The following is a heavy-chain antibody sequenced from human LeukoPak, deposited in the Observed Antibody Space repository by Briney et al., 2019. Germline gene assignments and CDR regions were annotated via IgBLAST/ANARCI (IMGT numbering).Heavy chain of an antibody. CDR1: RFTFSNYN. Sequence: GGSLRLSCAASRFTFSNYNMNWVRQAPGKGLEWVSYISSSSTTIYYADSVKGRFTVSRDNAKNSLYLQMNSLRDEDTTVYYCAREGYSYGRNYFDYWGQGTLVTVSS. CDR3: AREGYSYGRNYFDY. D-gene: IGHD5-18*01. CDR2: ISSSSTTI. V-gene: IGHV3-48*02. J-gene: IGHJ4*02.